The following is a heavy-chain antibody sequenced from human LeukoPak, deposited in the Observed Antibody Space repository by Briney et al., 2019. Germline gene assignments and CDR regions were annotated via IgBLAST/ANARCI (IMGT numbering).Heavy chain of an antibody. D-gene: IGHD6-19*01. CDR1: GGSISSYY. J-gene: IGHJ4*02. V-gene: IGHV4-59*01. Sequence: SETLSLTCTVSGGSISSYYWSWLRQPPGKGLEWIGYIYYSGSTNYNPSLKSRVTISVDTSKNQFSLKLSSVTAADTAVYYCAREGSIAVAGTRGYYFDYWGQGTLVTVSS. CDR3: AREGSIAVAGTRGYYFDY. CDR2: IYYSGST.